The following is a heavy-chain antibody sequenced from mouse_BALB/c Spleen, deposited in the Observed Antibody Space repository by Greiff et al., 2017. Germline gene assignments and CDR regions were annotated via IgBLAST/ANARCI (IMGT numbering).Heavy chain of an antibody. V-gene: IGHV5-6-5*01. Sequence: EVQVVESGGGLVKPGGSLKLSCAASGFTFSSYAMSWVRQTPEKRLEWVASISSGGSTSYPDSVKGRFTISRDNARNILYLQMSSLRSEDTAMYYCARGGPYYGSSYAMDYWGQGTSVTVSS. J-gene: IGHJ4*01. CDR1: GFTFSSYA. CDR2: ISSGGST. D-gene: IGHD1-1*01. CDR3: ARGGPYYGSSYAMDY.